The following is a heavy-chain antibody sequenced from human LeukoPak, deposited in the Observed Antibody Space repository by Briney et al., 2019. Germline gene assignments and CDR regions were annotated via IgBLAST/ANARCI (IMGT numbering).Heavy chain of an antibody. CDR2: IYNSGST. D-gene: IGHD3-22*01. Sequence: SETLSLTRTVSGGSISSSSNYWGWIRQPQGKGLEWIGSIYNSGSTYYNPSLKSRVTISVDTSKNQFSLKLSSVTAADTAVYFCARREYYDSSGYRWGEGTLVTVSS. J-gene: IGHJ4*02. CDR3: ARREYYDSSGYR. CDR1: GGSISSSSNY. V-gene: IGHV4-39*01.